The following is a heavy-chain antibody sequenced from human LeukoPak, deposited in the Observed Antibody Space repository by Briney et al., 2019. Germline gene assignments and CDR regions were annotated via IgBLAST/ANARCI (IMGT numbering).Heavy chain of an antibody. Sequence: PSETLSLTCAVYGGSFSGYYWSWIRQPPGKGLEGIGEINHSGSTNYNPSLKSRVTISVDTSKNQFSLKLSSVTAADTAVYYCASYCSGGSCYPTEYFQHWGQGTLVTVSS. J-gene: IGHJ1*01. D-gene: IGHD2-15*01. CDR2: INHSGST. V-gene: IGHV4-34*01. CDR1: GGSFSGYY. CDR3: ASYCSGGSCYPTEYFQH.